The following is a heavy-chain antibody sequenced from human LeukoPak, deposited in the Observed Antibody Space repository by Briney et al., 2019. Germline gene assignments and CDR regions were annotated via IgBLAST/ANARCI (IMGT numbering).Heavy chain of an antibody. Sequence: GGSLRLSCAASGFTFSNYVMNWVRQAPGKGLECISGFSGSGGSTYYADSVKGRFTISRDNSKNTLYLQMNTLRAEDTAVYYCARDRHKYNYDSGGYPPYWGQGTLVTVSS. CDR1: GFTFSNYV. V-gene: IGHV3-23*01. D-gene: IGHD3-22*01. CDR2: FSGSGGST. CDR3: ARDRHKYNYDSGGYPPY. J-gene: IGHJ4*02.